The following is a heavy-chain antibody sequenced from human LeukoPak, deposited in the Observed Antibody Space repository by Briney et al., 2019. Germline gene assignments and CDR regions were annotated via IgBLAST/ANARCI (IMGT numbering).Heavy chain of an antibody. D-gene: IGHD1-26*01. V-gene: IGHV3-74*01. CDR1: GFTFSSYW. Sequence: GGSLRLSCAASGFTFSSYWMEWVRQAPGKGLVWVSRIRSDGSSTNYADSVKGRFTISRDNAKNTLSLQMNSLRAEDTAVYYCARDLYYHDAFDIWGQGTMVTVSS. CDR3: ARDLYYHDAFDI. CDR2: IRSDGSST. J-gene: IGHJ3*02.